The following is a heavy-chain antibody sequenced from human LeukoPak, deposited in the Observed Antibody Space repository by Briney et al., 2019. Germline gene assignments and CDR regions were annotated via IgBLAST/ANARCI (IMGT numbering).Heavy chain of an antibody. CDR1: GGSISSSSYY. CDR3: AGDQGVSGSSLHY. Sequence: PSETLSLTCTVSGGSISSSSYYWSWIRQPAGKGLEWIGRIFRSANANYSPSLKSRVTMSVDTSKNQFSLKLTSVTAADTAVYYCAGDQGVSGSSLHYWGQGTLVTVSS. J-gene: IGHJ4*02. D-gene: IGHD3-10*01. V-gene: IGHV4-61*02. CDR2: IFRSANA.